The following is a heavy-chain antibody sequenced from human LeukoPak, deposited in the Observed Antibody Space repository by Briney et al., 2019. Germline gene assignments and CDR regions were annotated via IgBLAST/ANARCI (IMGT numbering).Heavy chain of an antibody. J-gene: IGHJ4*02. V-gene: IGHV1-18*01. CDR2: ISAYNGNT. D-gene: IGHD1-26*01. CDR3: ARGVPVLISVGIVGATGVDY. CDR1: GYTFTSYG. Sequence: ASVKVSCKASGYTFTSYGISWVRQAPGQGLEWMGWISAYNGNTNYAHKLQGRVTMTTDTSTSTAYMELSRLRSDDTAVYYCARGVPVLISVGIVGATGVDYWGQGTLVTVSS.